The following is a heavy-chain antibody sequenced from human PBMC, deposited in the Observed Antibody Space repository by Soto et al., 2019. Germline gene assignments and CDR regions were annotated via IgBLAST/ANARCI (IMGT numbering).Heavy chain of an antibody. CDR3: ARGLRTVTTGYYYYYMDV. D-gene: IGHD4-17*01. CDR1: GGSISSGGYY. CDR2: INHSGST. V-gene: IGHV4-39*07. J-gene: IGHJ6*03. Sequence: SETLSLTCTVSGGSISSGGYYWSWIRQPPGKGLEWIGEINHSGSTNYKPSLKSRVTISVDTSKNQFSLKLSSVTAADTAVYYCARGLRTVTTGYYYYYMDVWGKGTTVTVSS.